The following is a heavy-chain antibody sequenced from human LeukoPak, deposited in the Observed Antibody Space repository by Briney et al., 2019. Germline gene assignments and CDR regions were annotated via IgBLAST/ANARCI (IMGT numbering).Heavy chain of an antibody. J-gene: IGHJ5*02. V-gene: IGHV1-8*01. Sequence: ASVKVSCKASGYTFTSYDINRVRQATGQGLEWMGWMNPNSGNTGYAQKFQGRVTMTRNTSISTAYMELSSLRSEDTVVYYCARRSGWYRKGVRGRWFDPWGQGTLVTVSS. CDR3: ARRSGWYRKGVRGRWFDP. CDR1: GYTFTSYD. CDR2: MNPNSGNT. D-gene: IGHD6-19*01.